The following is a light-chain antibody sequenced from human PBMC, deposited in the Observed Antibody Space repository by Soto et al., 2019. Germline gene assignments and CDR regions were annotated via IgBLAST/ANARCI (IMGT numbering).Light chain of an antibody. Sequence: QSVLTQPASVSGSPGQSITISCTGTSSDVGSYNLVSWYQQHPGKAPKLMIYEGSKRPSGVSNCFSGSKSGNTASLTFSGLQAEDEADYYCCSYAVSGTYVFGTGTKVTV. V-gene: IGLV2-23*01. J-gene: IGLJ1*01. CDR2: EGS. CDR3: CSYAVSGTYV. CDR1: SSDVGSYNL.